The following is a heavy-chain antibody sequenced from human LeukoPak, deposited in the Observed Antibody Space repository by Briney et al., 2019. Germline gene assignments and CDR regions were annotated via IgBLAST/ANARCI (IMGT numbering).Heavy chain of an antibody. Sequence: PGGSLRLSCAASGFTFSSYWMSWVRQVPGKGLEWVANTKEDGSEKYYVDSVKGRFTISRDNAKNSLYLQMNSLRAEDTAVYYCARGQIAVPGVDYWGQGTLVTVSS. CDR3: ARGQIAVPGVDY. CDR1: GFTFSSYW. CDR2: TKEDGSEK. V-gene: IGHV3-7*01. D-gene: IGHD6-19*01. J-gene: IGHJ4*02.